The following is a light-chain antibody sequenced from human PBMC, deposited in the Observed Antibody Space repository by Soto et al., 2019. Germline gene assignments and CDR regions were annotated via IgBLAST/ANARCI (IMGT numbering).Light chain of an antibody. V-gene: IGKV1-39*01. CDR3: QQSYSTPWT. J-gene: IGKJ1*01. CDR1: QSITNY. Sequence: DIQMTQSPSSLSASVGDRITITCRASQSITNYLNWYQQKPGKAPKLLIYASSSLQSGVPSRFSGSGSASGTEFTLTISSLQPEDFATYHCQQSYSTPWTFSLGTKVEIK. CDR2: ASS.